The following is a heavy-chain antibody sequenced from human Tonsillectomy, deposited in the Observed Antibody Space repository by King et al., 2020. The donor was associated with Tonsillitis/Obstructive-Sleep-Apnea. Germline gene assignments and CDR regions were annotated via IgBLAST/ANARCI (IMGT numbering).Heavy chain of an antibody. V-gene: IGHV3-15*01. CDR3: TTAYYYDSSGYGI. Sequence: VQLVESGGGLVKPGGSLRLSCAASRFTFSNAWMSWVRQAPGKGLGWVGRIKSKTDGGTTDYAAPVKGRFTISRDDSKNTLYLQMNSLKTEDTAVYYCTTAYYYDSSGYGIWGQGTMVTVSS. CDR2: IKSKTDGGTT. CDR1: RFTFSNAW. J-gene: IGHJ3*02. D-gene: IGHD3-22*01.